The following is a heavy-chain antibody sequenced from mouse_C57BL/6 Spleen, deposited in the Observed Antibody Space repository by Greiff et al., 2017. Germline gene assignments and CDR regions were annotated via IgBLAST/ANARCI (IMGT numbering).Heavy chain of an antibody. CDR3: ARRGYYGSSPYFDY. V-gene: IGHV5-12*01. J-gene: IGHJ2*01. CDR2: ISNGGGST. D-gene: IGHD1-1*01. CDR1: GFTFSDYY. Sequence: EVQVVESGGGLVQPGGSLKLSCAASGFTFSDYYMYWVRQTPEKRLEWVAYISNGGGSTYYPDTVKGRFTISRDNAKNTLYLQMSRLKSEDTAMYYCARRGYYGSSPYFDYWGQGTTLTVSS.